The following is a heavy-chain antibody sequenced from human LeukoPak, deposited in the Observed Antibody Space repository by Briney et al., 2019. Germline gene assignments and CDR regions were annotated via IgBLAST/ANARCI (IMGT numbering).Heavy chain of an antibody. D-gene: IGHD3-3*01. CDR1: GLTYTTYN. V-gene: IGHV3-48*02. CDR3: SRDGGFWSAYPLDY. J-gene: IGHJ4*02. CDR2: ISTTSSKI. Sequence: GGSLSLSCAPSGLTYTTYNMHWVRQAPGKGLEWVSYISTTSSKIYYVDSVEGRFTISRDNAKNLLYLQMDSLRDEDTAVYYCSRDGGFWSAYPLDYWGQGTLVTVSS.